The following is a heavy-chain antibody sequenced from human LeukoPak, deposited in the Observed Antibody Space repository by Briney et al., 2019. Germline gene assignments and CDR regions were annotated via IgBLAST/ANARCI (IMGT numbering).Heavy chain of an antibody. J-gene: IGHJ4*02. D-gene: IGHD5-18*01. V-gene: IGHV4-38-2*02. CDR2: IYHSGST. Sequence: PSETLSLTCTVSGYSISSGYYWGWIRQPPGKGLEWIGSIYHSGSTYYNPSLKSRVTISVDTSKNQFSLKLSSVTAADTAVYYCARVGQLWSYFDYWGQGTLVTVSS. CDR1: GYSISSGYY. CDR3: ARVGQLWSYFDY.